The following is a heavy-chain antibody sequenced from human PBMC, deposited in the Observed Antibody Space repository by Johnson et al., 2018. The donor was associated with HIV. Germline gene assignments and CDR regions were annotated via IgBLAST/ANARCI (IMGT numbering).Heavy chain of an antibody. V-gene: IGHV3-23*04. D-gene: IGHD4-17*01. Sequence: VQLVESGGDLVQPGGSLRLSCAASGFTFRIYAMSWVRQAPGKGLEWVSAISGPGGTTYYADSVKGRFTISRDNSKNTLYLQMNSLRAEDTAIFYCAKDHGGDYGDFVRTLDTFDLWGRGTMVAVSS. CDR2: ISGPGGTT. CDR3: AKDHGGDYGDFVRTLDTFDL. CDR1: GFTFRIYA. J-gene: IGHJ3*01.